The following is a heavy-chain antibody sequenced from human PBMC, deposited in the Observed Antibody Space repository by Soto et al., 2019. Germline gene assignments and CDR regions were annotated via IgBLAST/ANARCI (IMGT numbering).Heavy chain of an antibody. CDR1: GGSISSGGYY. Sequence: QVQLQESGPGLVKPSQTLSLTCTVSGGSISSGGYYWSWIRQHPGKGLEWIGYIYYSGGTYYNPSLSSRVTISVDTSKNQFSLMLSSVTAADTAVYYCARGNSTSAIDYWGQGTLGTVSS. D-gene: IGHD5-12*01. J-gene: IGHJ4*02. CDR2: IYYSGGT. CDR3: ARGNSTSAIDY. V-gene: IGHV4-31*03.